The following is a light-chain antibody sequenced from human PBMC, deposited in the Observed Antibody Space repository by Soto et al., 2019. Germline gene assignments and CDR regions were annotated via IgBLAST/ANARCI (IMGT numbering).Light chain of an antibody. CDR3: QQANNFPIT. J-gene: IGKJ5*01. Sequence: DIQMTQSPSSVSASVGDSVTFTCRASQGIGSWLAWYQQKPGKAPKLLIYAASTLQSGVPSRFSGSGSGTDFTLTLNSLQPEDFATYYCQQANNFPITFGQGTRLEIK. CDR1: QGIGSW. CDR2: AAS. V-gene: IGKV1D-12*01.